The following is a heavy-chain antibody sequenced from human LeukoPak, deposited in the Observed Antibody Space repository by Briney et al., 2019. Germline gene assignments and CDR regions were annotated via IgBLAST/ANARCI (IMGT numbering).Heavy chain of an antibody. V-gene: IGHV4-59*08. D-gene: IGHD1-26*01. CDR1: GGSISSYY. CDR3: ARHWGGSYYGDAFDI. J-gene: IGHJ3*02. Sequence: PSETLSLTCTVSGGSISSYYWSWIRQPPGKGLDWIGYIYYSGSTNYNPSLKSRVTISVDTSKNQFSLKLSSVTAADTAVYYCARHWGGSYYGDAFDIWGQGTMVTVSS. CDR2: IYYSGST.